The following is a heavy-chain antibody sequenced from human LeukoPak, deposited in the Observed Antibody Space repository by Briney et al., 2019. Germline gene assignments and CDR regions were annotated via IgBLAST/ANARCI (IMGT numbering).Heavy chain of an antibody. D-gene: IGHD3-10*01. Sequence: SETLSLTCTVSGGSISNSSYYWGWIRQPPGKGLEWIGSIYYSESTYYNPSLKSRVTISVDTSKNQFSLKLRSVTAADTAVYYCARHRSINYYGSGSYSYWGQGTLVTVSS. CDR1: GGSISNSSYY. V-gene: IGHV4-39*01. CDR2: IYYSEST. J-gene: IGHJ4*02. CDR3: ARHRSINYYGSGSYSY.